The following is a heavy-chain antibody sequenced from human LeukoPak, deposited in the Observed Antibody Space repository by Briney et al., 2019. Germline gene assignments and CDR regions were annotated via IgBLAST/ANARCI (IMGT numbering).Heavy chain of an antibody. Sequence: PGGSLRLSCAASGFTFSSYWMHWVRQAPGKGLVWVSRISTDGSSTNSADSVKGRFTISRDNAKNTLYLQMNSLRAEDTAVYYCVREYSSSSGRAFDIWSQGTMVTVSP. D-gene: IGHD6-6*01. CDR2: ISTDGSST. CDR1: GFTFSSYW. J-gene: IGHJ3*02. V-gene: IGHV3-74*01. CDR3: VREYSSSSGRAFDI.